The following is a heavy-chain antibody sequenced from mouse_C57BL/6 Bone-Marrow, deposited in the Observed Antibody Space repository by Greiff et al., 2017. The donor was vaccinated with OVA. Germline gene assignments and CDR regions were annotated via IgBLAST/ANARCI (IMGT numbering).Heavy chain of an antibody. CDR1: GYTFTSYG. D-gene: IGHD2-1*01. V-gene: IGHV1-81*01. CDR2: IYPRSGNT. Sequence: QVQLQQSGAELARPGASVKLSCKASGYTFTSYGIRWVKQRTGQGLEWIGEIYPRSGNTYYNEKFKGKATLTADKSSSTAYMELRSLTSEDSAVDYCAPSDDGNYEFAYWGQGTMVTVSA. J-gene: IGHJ3*01. CDR3: APSDDGNYEFAY.